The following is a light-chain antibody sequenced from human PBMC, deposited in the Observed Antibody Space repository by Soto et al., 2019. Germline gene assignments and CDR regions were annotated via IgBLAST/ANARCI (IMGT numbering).Light chain of an antibody. CDR1: QSVSSN. J-gene: IGKJ5*01. V-gene: IGKV3-15*01. CDR3: QQYNNWPPT. Sequence: EIVMTQSAATLSVSPWERATLSCRASQSVSSNLAWYQQKPGQAPRLLIYGASTRATGIPARFSDSGSETEFTLTISSLQSEDFAVYFCQQYNNWPPTFGQGTRLEIK. CDR2: GAS.